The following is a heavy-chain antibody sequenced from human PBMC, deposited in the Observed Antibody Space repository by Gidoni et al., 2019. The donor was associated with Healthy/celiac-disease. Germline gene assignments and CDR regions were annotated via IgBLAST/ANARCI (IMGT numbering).Heavy chain of an antibody. J-gene: IGHJ4*02. CDR1: GGTFRSYA. CDR3: ARGAASYYDSSGYYYFDY. D-gene: IGHD3-22*01. V-gene: IGHV1-69*09. Sequence: QVQLVQSGAEVKEPGSPVEVSCKPSGGTFRSYAISWGRQDPGQGLEWRGRINPIHGRANHAQKFQGRVTITADKSTSTAYMELSSLRSEDTAVYYCARGAASYYDSSGYYYFDYWGQGTLVTVSS. CDR2: INPIHGRA.